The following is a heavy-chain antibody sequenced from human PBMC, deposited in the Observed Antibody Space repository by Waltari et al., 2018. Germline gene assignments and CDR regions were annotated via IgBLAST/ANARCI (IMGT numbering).Heavy chain of an antibody. D-gene: IGHD2-21*01. V-gene: IGHV4-39*07. CDR3: AREGDCGGDCYSVDDDY. CDR2: SYYTRGT. Sequence: QLQLQEAGPGLVKPSETLSLTCTVSVGSISSSSYYWGWIRQPPGKRLEWIGRSYYTRGTYYNPSLKSRVTISVDTSKNQFSLKLSSVTAADTAVYYCAREGDCGGDCYSVDDDYWAQGTLVTVSS. J-gene: IGHJ4*02. CDR1: VGSISSSSYY.